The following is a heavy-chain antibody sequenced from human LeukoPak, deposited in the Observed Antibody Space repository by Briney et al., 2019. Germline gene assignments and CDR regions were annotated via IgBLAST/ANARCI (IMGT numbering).Heavy chain of an antibody. V-gene: IGHV3-23*01. Sequence: GGSLRLSCAASGFTFSNYAMSWVRQAPGKGLEWVSVISGDGATTYYADSVKGRFTISRDNAKNSLYLQMNSLRAEDTAVYYCARPFVGAAAGNYWGQGTLITVSS. J-gene: IGHJ4*02. CDR2: ISGDGATT. CDR1: GFTFSNYA. CDR3: ARPFVGAAAGNY. D-gene: IGHD6-13*01.